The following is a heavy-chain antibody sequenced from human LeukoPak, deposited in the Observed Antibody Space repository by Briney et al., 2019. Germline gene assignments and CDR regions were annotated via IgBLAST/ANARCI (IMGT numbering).Heavy chain of an antibody. CDR1: GGSITDYH. CDR3: ASDYFDRTGYYGFIY. V-gene: IGHV4-59*10. J-gene: IGHJ4*02. Sequence: PSETLSLTCAVYGGSITDYHWIWIRQPAGKGLEWIGRLYTSGSTNYNPSLKSRVSMSVDTSKKQFSLRLSSVTAADTAIYYCASDYFDRTGYYGFIYWGQGSLVTISS. D-gene: IGHD3-22*01. CDR2: LYTSGST.